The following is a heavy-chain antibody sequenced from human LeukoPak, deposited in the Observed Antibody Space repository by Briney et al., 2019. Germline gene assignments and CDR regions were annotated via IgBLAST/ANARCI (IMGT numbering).Heavy chain of an antibody. V-gene: IGHV3-21*06. CDR1: GFTFSSYE. CDR3: ARGGVHGDFLLLSWFDP. CDR2: ISSSGRI. Sequence: GGPLRLSCAASGFTFSSYEMNWVRQAPGKGLECVSSISSSGRIQCADSVTVGADIVRDNARNSLYLQKNSLRAEDTAVYYCARGGVHGDFLLLSWFDPWGQGTLVTVSS. J-gene: IGHJ5*02. D-gene: IGHD4-17*01.